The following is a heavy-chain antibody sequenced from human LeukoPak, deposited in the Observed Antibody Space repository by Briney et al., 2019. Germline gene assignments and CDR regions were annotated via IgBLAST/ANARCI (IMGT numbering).Heavy chain of an antibody. CDR2: ISYDGSNK. D-gene: IGHD3-3*01. CDR1: GFTFSSYA. CDR3: AKQPDAGWSGYLPSFDY. V-gene: IGHV3-30-3*02. Sequence: PGGSLRLSCAASGFTFSSYAMHWVRQAPGKGLEWVAVISYDGSNKYYADSVKGRFTISRDNSKNTLYLQMNSLRAEDTAVYYCAKQPDAGWSGYLPSFDYWGQGTLVTVSS. J-gene: IGHJ4*02.